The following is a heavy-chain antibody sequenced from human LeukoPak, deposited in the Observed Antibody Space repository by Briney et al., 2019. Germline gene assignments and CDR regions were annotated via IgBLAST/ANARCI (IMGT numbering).Heavy chain of an antibody. CDR3: AKSGRQLSDPRRLDL. CDR2: ISGSGGST. CDR1: GFTFSSYA. D-gene: IGHD5-18*01. Sequence: GGSLRLSCAASGFTFSSYAMSWVRQAPGEGPEWVSAISGSGGSTYYADSVKGRFTISRDNSKNKLYLQMNSLRAEDTAVYYCAKSGRQLSDPRRLDLWGRGTLVTVSS. J-gene: IGHJ2*01. V-gene: IGHV3-23*01.